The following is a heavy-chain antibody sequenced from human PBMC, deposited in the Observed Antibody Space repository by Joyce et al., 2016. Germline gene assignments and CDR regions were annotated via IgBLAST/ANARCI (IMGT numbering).Heavy chain of an antibody. CDR3: ARDRRGTAMVSHY. Sequence: QVQLVESGGGVVQPERSLRLSCAASGFTFSNYAMHWVRQAPGKGLEWVAVISYDGSNKYYADSVNGRFTISRDNSKNTLYLQMNSLRVEDTAVYYCARDRRGTAMVSHYWGQGTLVTVSS. V-gene: IGHV3-30-3*01. CDR2: ISYDGSNK. CDR1: GFTFSNYA. D-gene: IGHD5-18*01. J-gene: IGHJ4*02.